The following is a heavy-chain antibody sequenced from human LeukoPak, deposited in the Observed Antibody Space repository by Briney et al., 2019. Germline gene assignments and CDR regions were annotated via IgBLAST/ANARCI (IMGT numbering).Heavy chain of an antibody. D-gene: IGHD1-26*01. CDR1: SGSISSYY. V-gene: IGHV4-59*01. CDR2: IYYSGST. CDR3: ARVLGVYFDY. J-gene: IGHJ4*02. Sequence: SETLSLTCTVSSGSISSYYWSWIRQPPGKGLEWIGYIYYSGSTSYNPSLKSRVTISVGTSKNQFSLKVSSVTAADTAVYYCARVLGVYFDYWGQGTLVTVSS.